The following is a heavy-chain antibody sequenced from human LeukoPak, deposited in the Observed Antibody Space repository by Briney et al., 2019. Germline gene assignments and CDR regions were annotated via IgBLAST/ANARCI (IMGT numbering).Heavy chain of an antibody. D-gene: IGHD2/OR15-2a*01. Sequence: GGSLRLSCAASGFTVSTNYMSWVRQAPGKGLEWVSAISGSGGSTYYADSVKGRFTISRDNSKNTLYLQMNSLRAEDTAVYYCAKDLGGFYDYWGQGTLVTVSS. CDR1: GFTVSTNY. CDR3: AKDLGGFYDY. J-gene: IGHJ4*02. V-gene: IGHV3-23*01. CDR2: ISGSGGST.